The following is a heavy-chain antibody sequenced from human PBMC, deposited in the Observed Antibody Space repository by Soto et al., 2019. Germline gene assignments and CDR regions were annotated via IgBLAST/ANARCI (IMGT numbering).Heavy chain of an antibody. CDR1: GYTFTSYA. CDR3: ARRAETNGWNGFGADKYYFDF. V-gene: IGHV1-3*01. CDR2: INAGNGNT. Sequence: ASVKVSCKASGYTFTSYAMHWVRQAPGQRLEWMGWINAGNGNTKYSQKFQGRVTITRDTSASTAHMELSSLRSEDTAVYYCARRAETNGWNGFGADKYYFDFWGQGTLVTVS. D-gene: IGHD1-1*01. J-gene: IGHJ4*02.